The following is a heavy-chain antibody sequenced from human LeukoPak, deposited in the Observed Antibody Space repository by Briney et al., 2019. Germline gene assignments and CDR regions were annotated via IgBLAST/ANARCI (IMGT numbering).Heavy chain of an antibody. V-gene: IGHV5-51*01. CDR2: IYPADSDT. CDR3: ARQGPSDY. J-gene: IGHJ4*02. Sequence: GESLKISCKASGYTFTSNWIGWVRQLPGKGLEWMGIIYPADSDTRYSPSFQGQVTISAYKSITTAYLQWSSLKASDTAIYYCARQGPSDYWGQGTLVTVSS. CDR1: GYTFTSNW.